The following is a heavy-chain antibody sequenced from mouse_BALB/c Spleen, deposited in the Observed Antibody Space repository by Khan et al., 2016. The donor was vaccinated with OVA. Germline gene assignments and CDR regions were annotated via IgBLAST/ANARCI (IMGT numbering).Heavy chain of an antibody. V-gene: IGHV9-3-1*01. CDR1: GYTFTNYG. J-gene: IGHJ4*01. CDR2: INTYTGEP. D-gene: IGHD2-10*01. CDR3: ARPPYFSYVMGY. Sequence: QIQLVQSGPELKKPGETVKISCKASGYTFTNYGMNWVKQAPGRGLKWMGWINTYTGEPTYADDFKGRFVFSLETSASTAYLQINNLKNEDTATYFCARPPYFSYVMGYGGQGTSVTVSS.